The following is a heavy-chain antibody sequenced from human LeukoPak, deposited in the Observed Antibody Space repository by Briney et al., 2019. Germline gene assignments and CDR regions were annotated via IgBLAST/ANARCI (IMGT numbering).Heavy chain of an antibody. CDR2: INTNTGNP. CDR1: GYTFTDYA. CDR3: ARDPYGEYAAKLGY. D-gene: IGHD4-17*01. Sequence: ASVKVSCKTSGYTFTDYAINWVRQAPGQGLEWMGWINTNTGNPTYAQGFTGRFVFSLDTSVSTAYLQISSLKAEDTAVYYCARDPYGEYAAKLGYWGQGTLVTVSS. V-gene: IGHV7-4-1*02. J-gene: IGHJ4*02.